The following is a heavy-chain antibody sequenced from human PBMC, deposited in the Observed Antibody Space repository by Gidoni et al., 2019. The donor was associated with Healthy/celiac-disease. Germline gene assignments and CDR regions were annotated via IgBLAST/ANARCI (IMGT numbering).Heavy chain of an antibody. CDR3: AKYLAPNYYDSSGYSDGFDY. V-gene: IGHV3-23*01. D-gene: IGHD3-22*01. CDR1: AFPSRSYA. J-gene: IGHJ4*02. CDR2: ISGSGGST. Sequence: EGQRLASGGAWVQPGGSLRLSCAGSAFPSRSYAMSRVRQAPGKGLEWGSAISGSGGSTYYADSVKGRFTISRDNSKNTLYLQMNSLRAEDTAVYYCAKYLAPNYYDSSGYSDGFDYWGQGTLVTVSS.